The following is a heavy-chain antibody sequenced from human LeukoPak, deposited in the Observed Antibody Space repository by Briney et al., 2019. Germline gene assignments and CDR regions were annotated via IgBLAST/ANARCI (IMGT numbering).Heavy chain of an antibody. J-gene: IGHJ6*02. CDR2: ISYDGSNK. CDR3: AKEEGYSSGHYYYAMDV. D-gene: IGHD5-18*01. CDR1: EFTFSIYG. V-gene: IGHV3-30*18. Sequence: PGRSLRLSCAASEFTFSIYGMHWVRQAPGKGLEWVAVISYDGSNKYYADSVKGRFTISRDNSKNTLYAQMNSLRAEDTAVYYCAKEEGYSSGHYYYAMDVWGQGTTVTVSS.